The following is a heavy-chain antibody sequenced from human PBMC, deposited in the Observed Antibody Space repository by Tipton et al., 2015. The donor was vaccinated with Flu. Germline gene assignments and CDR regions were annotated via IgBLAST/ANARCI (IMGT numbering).Heavy chain of an antibody. J-gene: IGHJ5*02. CDR2: IYTSGST. D-gene: IGHD6-19*01. Sequence: TLSLTCTVSGGSISSGSYYWSWIRQPAGKGLEWIGRIYTSGSTNYNPSPKSRVTISVDTSKNQFSLKLSSVTAADTAAYYCARDLDSSGWYDNWFDPWGQGTLVTVSS. CDR1: GGSISSGSYY. CDR3: ARDLDSSGWYDNWFDP. V-gene: IGHV4-61*02.